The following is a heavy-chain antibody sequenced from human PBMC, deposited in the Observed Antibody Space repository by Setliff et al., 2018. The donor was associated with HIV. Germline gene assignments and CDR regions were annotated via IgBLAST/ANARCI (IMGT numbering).Heavy chain of an antibody. CDR1: GYTFTSYA. Sequence: ALVKVSCKASGYTFTSYAMHWVRQAPGQRLEWMGWINAGNGNTKYSQKFQGRVTITRDTSASTAYMELSSLRSEDTAVYYCAREDYDFWSGPGGYFDLWGRGTLVTVSS. CDR2: INAGNGNT. CDR3: AREDYDFWSGPGGYFDL. D-gene: IGHD3-3*01. V-gene: IGHV1-3*01. J-gene: IGHJ2*01.